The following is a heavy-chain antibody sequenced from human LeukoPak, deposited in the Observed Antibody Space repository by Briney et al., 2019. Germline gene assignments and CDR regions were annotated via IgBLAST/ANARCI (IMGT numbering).Heavy chain of an antibody. D-gene: IGHD7-27*01. V-gene: IGHV5-51*01. CDR3: ARHGMGTDY. CDR1: GYSFTNYW. J-gene: IGHJ4*02. Sequence: RGESLKISCKYSGYSFTNYWIGWVRQMPGKGLEWMGIIHPGDSDTRYSPSFRGQVTISADKSITTAYLQWSRLEASDTAMYYCARHGMGTDYWGQGTLVTVSS. CDR2: IHPGDSDT.